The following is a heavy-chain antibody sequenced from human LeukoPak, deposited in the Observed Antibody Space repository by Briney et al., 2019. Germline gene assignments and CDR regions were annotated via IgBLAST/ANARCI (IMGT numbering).Heavy chain of an antibody. D-gene: IGHD3-9*01. V-gene: IGHV3-64D*06. CDR3: VRAYDLLTGIYDY. Sequence: PGGALRLSCSASGFTFSVYAIHWVRRAPGKGLEDVSIISSTGGSTYYAAAVKGRFTISRDNSKNMVYLQMSSLRAEDTAIYYCVRAYDLLTGIYDYWGQGTLVTV. J-gene: IGHJ4*02. CDR1: GFTFSVYA. CDR2: ISSTGGST.